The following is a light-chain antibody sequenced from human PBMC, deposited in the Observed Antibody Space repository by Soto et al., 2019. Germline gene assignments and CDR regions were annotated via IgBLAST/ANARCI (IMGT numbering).Light chain of an antibody. Sequence: QLVLTQPPSVSAAPGQKVTISCSGSNSNIGNNYVSWYQQLPGTAPKLLMYENNLRPSGIPDRFSGSKSGTSATLGIAGLQTGDEADYYCGTWDSSLSAVVFGAGTKVTVL. V-gene: IGLV1-51*02. J-gene: IGLJ2*01. CDR1: NSNIGNNY. CDR2: ENN. CDR3: GTWDSSLSAVV.